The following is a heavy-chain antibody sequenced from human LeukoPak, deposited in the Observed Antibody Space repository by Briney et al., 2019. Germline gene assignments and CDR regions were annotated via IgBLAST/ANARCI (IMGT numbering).Heavy chain of an antibody. Sequence: GGSLRPSCAASGFTFSSYWMHWVRQAPGKGLVWVSRINSDGSSTSYADSVKGRFTISRDNAKNTLYLQMNSLRAEDTAVYYCARPDDFWSGYRIWGQGTLVTVSS. J-gene: IGHJ4*02. V-gene: IGHV3-74*01. D-gene: IGHD3-3*01. CDR3: ARPDDFWSGYRI. CDR1: GFTFSSYW. CDR2: INSDGSST.